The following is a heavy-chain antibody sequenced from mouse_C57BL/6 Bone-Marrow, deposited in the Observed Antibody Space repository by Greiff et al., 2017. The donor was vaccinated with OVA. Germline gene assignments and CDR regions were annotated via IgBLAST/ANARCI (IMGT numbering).Heavy chain of an antibody. J-gene: IGHJ2*01. Sequence: EVQLVESGGGLVKPGGSLKLSCAASGFTFSSYAMSWVRQTPEKRLEWVATISDGGSYTYYPDNVKGRFTISRDNAKNNLYLQMSHLKSEDTAMYYCASGTYGSSYWGQGTTLTVSS. CDR1: GFTFSSYA. CDR2: ISDGGSYT. CDR3: ASGTYGSSY. V-gene: IGHV5-4*01. D-gene: IGHD1-1*01.